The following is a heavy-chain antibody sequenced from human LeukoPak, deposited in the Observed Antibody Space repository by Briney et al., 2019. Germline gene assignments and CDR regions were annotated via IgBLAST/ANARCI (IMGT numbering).Heavy chain of an antibody. CDR3: ARGRIEAAGILDY. Sequence: PSETLSLTCTVSGGSISGYYWNWIRQPPGKGLEWIGYIYYCGSTNYNPSLKSRVTISVDTSKNQFSLKLSSVAAADTAVYYCARGRIEAAGILDYWGQGTLVTVSS. J-gene: IGHJ4*02. CDR1: GGSISGYY. V-gene: IGHV4-59*08. D-gene: IGHD6-13*01. CDR2: IYYCGST.